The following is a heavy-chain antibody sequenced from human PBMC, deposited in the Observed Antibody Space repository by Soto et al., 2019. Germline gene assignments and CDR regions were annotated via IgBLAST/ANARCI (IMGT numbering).Heavy chain of an antibody. CDR2: ISSSSSYI. D-gene: IGHD6-13*01. Sequence: EVQLVESGGGLVKPGGSLRLSCAASGFTFSSYSMNWVRQAPGKGLEWVSSISSSSSYIYYADSVKGRFTISRDNAKNSLYLQMNSLRAEDTAVYYCARLLSSWYVFDYWGQGTLVTVSS. J-gene: IGHJ4*02. CDR3: ARLLSSWYVFDY. CDR1: GFTFSSYS. V-gene: IGHV3-21*01.